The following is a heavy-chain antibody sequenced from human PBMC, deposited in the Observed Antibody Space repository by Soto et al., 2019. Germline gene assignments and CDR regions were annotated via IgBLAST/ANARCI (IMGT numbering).Heavy chain of an antibody. V-gene: IGHV3-33*01. CDR2: IWYDGSNK. J-gene: IGHJ5*02. CDR3: ARERYCSGGSCYSNWFDP. CDR1: GFTFSSYG. D-gene: IGHD2-15*01. Sequence: GGSLRLSCAASGFTFSSYGMHWVRQAPGQGLEWVAVIWYDGSNKYYADSVKGRFTISRDNSKNTLYLQMNSLRAEDTAVYYCARERYCSGGSCYSNWFDPWGQGTLVTVSS.